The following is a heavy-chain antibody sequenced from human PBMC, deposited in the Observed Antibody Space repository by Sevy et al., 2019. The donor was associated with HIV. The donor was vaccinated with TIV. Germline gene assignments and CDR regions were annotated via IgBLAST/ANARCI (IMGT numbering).Heavy chain of an antibody. J-gene: IGHJ4*02. D-gene: IGHD5-12*01. CDR2: ITSSGNTK. CDR1: GFIFSDYY. Sequence: GGSLRLSCAASGFIFSDYYMSWIRQTPGKGLEWVSYITSSGNTKYFADSVKGRFTISRDNAKNSLYLHMNSLRAEDTAVYYCARVLRPYSDYDRGGYFDYWGQGTLVTVSS. CDR3: ARVLRPYSDYDRGGYFDY. V-gene: IGHV3-11*01.